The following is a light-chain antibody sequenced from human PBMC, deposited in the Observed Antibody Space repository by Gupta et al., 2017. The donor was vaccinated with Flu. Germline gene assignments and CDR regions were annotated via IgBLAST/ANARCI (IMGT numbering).Light chain of an antibody. CDR3: QQCYNRPIT. Sequence: GESATLSCRASHTVETCLGWYQQKPGQVPRLLIYGASNRVTGISDRFRGSGSETDFTLTISSLEAEDFAVYYCQQCYNRPITFGQGTRLDIK. V-gene: IGKV3-11*01. CDR2: GAS. J-gene: IGKJ5*01. CDR1: HTVETC.